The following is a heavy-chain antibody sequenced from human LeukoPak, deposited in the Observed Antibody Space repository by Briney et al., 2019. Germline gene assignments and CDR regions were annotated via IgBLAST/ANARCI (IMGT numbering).Heavy chain of an antibody. D-gene: IGHD3-22*01. V-gene: IGHV4-4*02. Sequence: PSGTLSLTCAVSGGSISSGNWWSWVRQPPGKGLEWIGEIYHSGSINYNPSLKSRVTISIDKSKNQFSLKLKSVTAADTAVYYCARGGYYYDSSGYYDLPFDYWGQGTLVTVSS. J-gene: IGHJ4*02. CDR1: GGSISSGNW. CDR3: ARGGYYYDSSGYYDLPFDY. CDR2: IYHSGSI.